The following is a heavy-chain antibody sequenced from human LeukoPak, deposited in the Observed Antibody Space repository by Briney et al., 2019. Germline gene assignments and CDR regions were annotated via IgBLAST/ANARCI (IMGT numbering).Heavy chain of an antibody. CDR3: ARGGYYVAHDY. Sequence: PGGSLRLSCAASGFTFRSYSMNWVRQAPGKGLEWVSAIDPSSTYIYYADSVKGRFTISRDNAENSLYLQMNSLRVEDTAVYYCARGGYYVAHDYWGQGTLVTVSS. CDR2: IDPSSTYI. D-gene: IGHD2/OR15-2a*01. J-gene: IGHJ4*02. CDR1: GFTFRSYS. V-gene: IGHV3-21*01.